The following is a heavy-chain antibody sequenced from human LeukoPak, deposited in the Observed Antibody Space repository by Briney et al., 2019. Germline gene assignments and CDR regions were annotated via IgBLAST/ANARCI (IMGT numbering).Heavy chain of an antibody. CDR1: GFTFSRSW. J-gene: IGHJ4*02. CDR3: ARDEN. Sequence: GGSLRLSCAASGFTFSRSWMSWVRQAPGKGLEWVANINQDGSEKYYVDSVKGRFTISKDNAKNSLYLQMNSMRAEDTAVYYCARDENWGQGTLVTVSS. CDR2: INQDGSEK. V-gene: IGHV3-7*01.